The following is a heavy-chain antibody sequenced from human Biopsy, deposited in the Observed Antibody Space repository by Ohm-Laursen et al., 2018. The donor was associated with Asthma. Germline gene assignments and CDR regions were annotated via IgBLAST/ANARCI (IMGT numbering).Heavy chain of an antibody. CDR3: ARGDSSNWSHYYFDY. CDR2: ISSGGTS. V-gene: IGHV3-53*01. D-gene: IGHD3-22*01. J-gene: IGHJ4*02. CDR1: GFAVSRDH. Sequence: SLRLSCAASGFAVSRDHMLWVRQAPGKGLEWVSVISSGGTSHTADSVRGRFNITRDYSKNTLYLQMHSLRAEDTAVYYCARGDSSNWSHYYFDYWGQGTLVTVSS.